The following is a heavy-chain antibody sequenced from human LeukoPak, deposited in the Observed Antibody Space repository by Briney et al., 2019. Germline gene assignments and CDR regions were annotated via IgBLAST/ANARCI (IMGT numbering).Heavy chain of an antibody. J-gene: IGHJ3*02. Sequence: KPSETLSLTCTVAGGSISSYYWSWIRQPPGKGLGWTGHIDNSGSTRYDPSLKSRVTISVDSSKNQFSLKLSDVTAADTAVYYCARGPQRGYSYGPNDAFDIWGQGTMVTVSS. CDR1: GGSISSYY. D-gene: IGHD5-18*01. CDR3: ARGPQRGYSYGPNDAFDI. CDR2: IDNSGST. V-gene: IGHV4-59*01.